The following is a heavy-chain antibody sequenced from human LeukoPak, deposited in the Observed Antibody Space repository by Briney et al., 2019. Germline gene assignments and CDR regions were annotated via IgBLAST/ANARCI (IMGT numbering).Heavy chain of an antibody. J-gene: IGHJ6*02. CDR2: IYSSGST. D-gene: IGHD1-20*01. V-gene: IGHV4-59*01. Sequence: SETLSLTCTVSGGSISGYYWSWIRQPPGEGLEWLGYIYSSGSTNYSPSLKSRLTIAIDTSTNQFSLKLSSVTAADSAVYYCARDNWLEVADGRWNFYGMDVWGQGTTVTVSS. CDR3: ARDNWLEVADGRWNFYGMDV. CDR1: GGSISGYY.